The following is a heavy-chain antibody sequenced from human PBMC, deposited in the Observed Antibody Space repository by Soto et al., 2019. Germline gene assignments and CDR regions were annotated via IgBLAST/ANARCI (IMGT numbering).Heavy chain of an antibody. CDR3: AGEGGVIVGGHRRDY. D-gene: IGHD1-26*01. CDR1: GGSFSGYY. J-gene: IGHJ4*02. Sequence: QVQLQQWGAGLLKPSETLSLTCAVYGGSFSGYYWSWIRQPPGKGLEWIGEINHSGSTNYNPSLKGPVTISVDTSKNQVSLKLGSVTAADTAVYYWAGEGGVIVGGHRRDYWGQGTLVTVSS. V-gene: IGHV4-34*01. CDR2: INHSGST.